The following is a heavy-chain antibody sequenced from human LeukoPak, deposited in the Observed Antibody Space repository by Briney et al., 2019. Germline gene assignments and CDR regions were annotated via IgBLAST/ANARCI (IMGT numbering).Heavy chain of an antibody. D-gene: IGHD3-22*01. V-gene: IGHV1-2*02. CDR1: GYTFTGYY. J-gene: IGHJ4*02. Sequence: GASVKVSCKASGYTFTGYYMHWVRQAPGQGLEWMGWINPNSGGTNYAQKFQGRVTMTRDTSISTAYMELSRLRSDDTAVYYCARGRSYYYDSSGVNGYWGQGTLVTVSS. CDR2: INPNSGGT. CDR3: ARGRSYYYDSSGVNGY.